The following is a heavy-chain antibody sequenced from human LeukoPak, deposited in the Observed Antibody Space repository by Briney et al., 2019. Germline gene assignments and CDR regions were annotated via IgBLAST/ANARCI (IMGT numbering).Heavy chain of an antibody. Sequence: GSLSLSCAASGFTFTRYWMAWVRQAPGKGLEWISNISQDGSEEYYVDSVRGRFTASRDNAKNSHYLQMNSLRAEDTAVYYCSNGIYDSSYWGQGTLVTVSS. J-gene: IGHJ4*02. CDR3: SNGIYDSSY. V-gene: IGHV3-7*01. CDR2: ISQDGSEE. CDR1: GFTFTRYW. D-gene: IGHD2/OR15-2a*01.